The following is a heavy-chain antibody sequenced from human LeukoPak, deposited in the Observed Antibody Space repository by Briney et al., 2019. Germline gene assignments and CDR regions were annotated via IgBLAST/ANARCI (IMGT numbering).Heavy chain of an antibody. V-gene: IGHV3-23*01. D-gene: IGHD3-22*01. CDR2: ISGSGGST. J-gene: IGHJ4*02. CDR1: GFTFSSYA. Sequence: GGSLRLSCAASGFTFSSYAMSWVRQAPGKGLEWVSAISGSGGSTYYADSVKGRFTISRDNSKNTLYLQMNSLRAEDTAVYYCAKGGGGAEDSSGYYYVPIDYWGQGTLVTVSS. CDR3: AKGGGGAEDSSGYYYVPIDY.